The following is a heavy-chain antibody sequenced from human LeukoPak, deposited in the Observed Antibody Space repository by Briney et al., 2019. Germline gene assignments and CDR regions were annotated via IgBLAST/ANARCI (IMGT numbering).Heavy chain of an antibody. CDR2: ISSSSSYI. J-gene: IGHJ6*03. V-gene: IGHV3-21*04. Sequence: GGSLRLSCAASGFTVSSNYMSWVRQAPGKGLEWVSSISSSSSYIYYADSVKGRFTISRDNAKNSLYLQMNSLRAEDTAVYYCAKGGIQLWLLDYYYMDVWGKGTTVTVSS. CDR3: AKGGIQLWLLDYYYMDV. CDR1: GFTVSSNY. D-gene: IGHD5-18*01.